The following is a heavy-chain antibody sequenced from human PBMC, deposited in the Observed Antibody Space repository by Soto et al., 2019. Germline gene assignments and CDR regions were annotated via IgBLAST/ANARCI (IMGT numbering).Heavy chain of an antibody. D-gene: IGHD1-26*01. J-gene: IGHJ4*02. CDR2: ISAYNGNT. V-gene: IGHV1-18*01. CDR1: GYTFTSYG. Sequence: ASVKVSCKASGYTFTSYGISWVRQAPGQGLEWMGWISAYNGNTNYAQKLQGRVTMTTDTSTSTAYMELRSLRSDDTAVYYCARAPRGEWELPYRFDYWGQGTLVTVSS. CDR3: ARAPRGEWELPYRFDY.